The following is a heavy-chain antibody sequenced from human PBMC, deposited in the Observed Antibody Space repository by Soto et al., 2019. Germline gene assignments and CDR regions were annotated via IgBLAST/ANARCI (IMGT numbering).Heavy chain of an antibody. CDR1: GGSFSGYY. V-gene: IGHV4-34*01. J-gene: IGHJ6*02. CDR2: INHSGST. CDR3: ARGPKYYYGSGLLSRRNYGMDV. Sequence: ETLSLTCAVYGGSFSGYYWSWIRQPPGKGLEWIGEINHSGSTNYNPSLKSRVTISVDTSKNQFSLKLSSVTAADTAVYYCARGPKYYYGSGLLSRRNYGMDVWGQGTTVTVSS. D-gene: IGHD3-10*01.